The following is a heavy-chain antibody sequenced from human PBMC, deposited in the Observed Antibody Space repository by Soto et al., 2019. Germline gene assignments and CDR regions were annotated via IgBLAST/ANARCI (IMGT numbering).Heavy chain of an antibody. CDR1: GFIFSNNG. J-gene: IGHJ5*02. V-gene: IGHV3-7*01. CDR3: ARDQDAYCTGGNSYRFDP. CDR2: IKPGGSQK. D-gene: IGHD2-8*02. Sequence: GVCPRRCCAASGFIFSNNGMSWVCQDLWMVQELVATIKPGGSQKYEVDSVKGRFTVSRDNTKNSLYLQKNTLTAEDTDAYYCARDQDAYCTGGNSYRFDPWGQGPL.